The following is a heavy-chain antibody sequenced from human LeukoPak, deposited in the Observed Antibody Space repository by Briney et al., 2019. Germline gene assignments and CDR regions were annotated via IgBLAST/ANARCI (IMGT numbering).Heavy chain of an antibody. CDR3: AKDRAQQLVLDF. CDR2: IIGSGSST. Sequence: GGSLRLSCAASGFTLSSYAMSWVRQAPGKGLEWVSAIIGSGSSTYYADSVKGRFTISRDNSKNTLFLQMNSLRAEDTAVYYCAKDRAQQLVLDFWGQGTLVTVSS. CDR1: GFTLSSYA. V-gene: IGHV3-23*01. J-gene: IGHJ4*02. D-gene: IGHD6-13*01.